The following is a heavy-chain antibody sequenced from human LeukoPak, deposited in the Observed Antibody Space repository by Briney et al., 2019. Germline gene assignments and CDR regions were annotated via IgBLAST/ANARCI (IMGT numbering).Heavy chain of an antibody. CDR1: RFTFSGYA. CDR3: AKHDYISSLYYFDY. D-gene: IGHD3-3*02. V-gene: IGHV3-23*01. CDR2: ITGSGGST. J-gene: IGHJ4*02. Sequence: GGSLRLSCAASRFTFSGYAMSWVRQAPGKGLEWVSTITGSGGSTFYADSVKGRFTISRDNSKNTLYLQMNSLRAEDTAVYYCAKHDYISSLYYFDYWGQGTLVTVSS.